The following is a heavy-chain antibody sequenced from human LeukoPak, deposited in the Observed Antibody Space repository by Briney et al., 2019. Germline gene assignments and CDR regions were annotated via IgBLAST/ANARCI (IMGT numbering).Heavy chain of an antibody. V-gene: IGHV3-30*02. CDR2: IRYDGSNK. CDR1: GFTFSSYG. D-gene: IGHD5-12*01. J-gene: IGHJ4*02. Sequence: GGSLRLSCAASGFTFSSYGMHWVRQAPGKGLEWVAFIRYDGSNKYYADSVKGRFTISRDNSKNTLYLQMNSLRAEDTAVYYCAKSLLYSGYDYIAFDYWGQGTLVTVSS. CDR3: AKSLLYSGYDYIAFDY.